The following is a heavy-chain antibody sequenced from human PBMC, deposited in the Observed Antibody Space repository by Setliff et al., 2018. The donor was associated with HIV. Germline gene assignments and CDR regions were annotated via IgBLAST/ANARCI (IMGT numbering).Heavy chain of an antibody. J-gene: IGHJ4*02. Sequence: GGSLRLSCEASGFTFEDYYMSWVRQASGKGLEWLSYISGSGHDIAYRDSVKGRFTISRDNARTSVRLQMNNLSAEDTAVYYCVRGAGRDGGYWGQGTLVTVSS. CDR1: GFTFEDYY. D-gene: IGHD3-10*01. V-gene: IGHV3-11*01. CDR2: ISGSGHDI. CDR3: VRGAGRDGGY.